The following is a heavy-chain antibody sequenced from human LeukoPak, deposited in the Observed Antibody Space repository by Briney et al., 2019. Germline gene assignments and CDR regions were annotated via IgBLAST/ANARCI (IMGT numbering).Heavy chain of an antibody. CDR1: RYTFTGYC. J-gene: IGHJ4*02. CDR2: INPNSGGT. Sequence: ASVKVSYKPSRYTFTGYCMLWLRNAPGQGLEWMGWINPNSGGTNYAQKFQGRVTMTRDTSISTAYMELSRPRSDDTAVYYCARERIPAAATSGHLWDKGTLVTVSS. D-gene: IGHD6-13*01. CDR3: ARERIPAAATSGHL. V-gene: IGHV1-2*02.